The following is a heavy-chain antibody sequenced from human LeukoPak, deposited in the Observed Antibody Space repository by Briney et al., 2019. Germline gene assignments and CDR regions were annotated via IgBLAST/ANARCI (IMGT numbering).Heavy chain of an antibody. CDR3: ARDYIPVDV. V-gene: IGHV4-59*01. CDR1: GGSISSYY. J-gene: IGHJ6*02. D-gene: IGHD2-21*01. Sequence: SETLSLTCTVSGGSISSYYWSWIRQPPGKGLEWIGYVYYSGSTNYNPSLKSRLTISVDTSKNHFSLRLNSVTAADTAVYYCARDYIPVDVWGQGTTVTVSS. CDR2: VYYSGST.